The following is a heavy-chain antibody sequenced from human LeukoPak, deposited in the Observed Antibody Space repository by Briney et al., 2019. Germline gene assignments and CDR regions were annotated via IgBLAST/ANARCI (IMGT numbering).Heavy chain of an antibody. D-gene: IGHD4-23*01. CDR1: GFTFSDYY. Sequence: PGGSLRLSCTASGFTFSDYYMSWIRQTPGKWLEWLSYISTRDNTIQYADSVKGRFTISRDNANNSVFLQMNNLRAEDSAIYYCARGARWAYYFDYWGQGSLVTVSS. V-gene: IGHV3-11*01. J-gene: IGHJ4*02. CDR3: ARGARWAYYFDY. CDR2: ISTRDNTI.